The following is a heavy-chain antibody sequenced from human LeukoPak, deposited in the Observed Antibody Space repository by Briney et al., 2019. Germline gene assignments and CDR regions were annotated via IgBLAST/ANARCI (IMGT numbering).Heavy chain of an antibody. V-gene: IGHV4-38-2*02. Sequence: PSETLSLACTVSGYSISSGYYWGWIRQPPGKGLEWIGSIYHSGSTYYNPSLKSRVTISVDTSKNQFSLKLSSVTAADTAVYYCAGEREGVIGPWGQGTLVTVSS. D-gene: IGHD2-21*01. J-gene: IGHJ5*02. CDR2: IYHSGST. CDR3: AGEREGVIGP. CDR1: GYSISSGYY.